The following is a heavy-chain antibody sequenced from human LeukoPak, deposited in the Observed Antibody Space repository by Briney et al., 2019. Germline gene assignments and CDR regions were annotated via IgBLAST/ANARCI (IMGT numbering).Heavy chain of an antibody. CDR2: IYYSGST. CDR3: ARTDGSGWPFDY. CDR1: GASITNTSLSNTGYF. Sequence: SETLSLTCAISGASITNTSLSNTGYFWGWIRQPPGKGLEWIGYIYYSGSTNYNPSLKSRVTISVDTSKNQFSLKLSSVTAADTAVYYCARTDGSGWPFDYWGQGTLVTVSS. J-gene: IGHJ4*02. V-gene: IGHV4-61*05. D-gene: IGHD6-19*01.